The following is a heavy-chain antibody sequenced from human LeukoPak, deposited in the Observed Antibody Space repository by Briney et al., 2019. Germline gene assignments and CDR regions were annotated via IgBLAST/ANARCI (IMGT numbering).Heavy chain of an antibody. V-gene: IGHV4-38-2*02. CDR2: IYHSGST. Sequence: SETLSLTCTVSGYSISSGYYWGWIRQPPGKGLEWIGSIYHSGSTYYNPSLESRVTISVDTSKNQFSLKLSSVTAADTAVYYCATRATYYYGSGSVAWGQGILVTVSS. J-gene: IGHJ5*02. D-gene: IGHD3-10*01. CDR1: GYSISSGYY. CDR3: ATRATYYYGSGSVA.